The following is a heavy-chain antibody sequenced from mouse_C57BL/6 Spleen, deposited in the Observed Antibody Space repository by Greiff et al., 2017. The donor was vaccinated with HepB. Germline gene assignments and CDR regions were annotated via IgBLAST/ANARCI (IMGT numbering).Heavy chain of an antibody. D-gene: IGHD3-2*02. Sequence: QVQLQQPGAELVRPGSSVKLSCKASGYTFTSYWMHWVKQRPIQGLEWIGNIDPSDSETHYNQKFKDKATLTVDKSSSTAYMQLRSLTSEDSAVYYCARGTAQAYYFDYWGQGTTLTVSS. CDR2: IDPSDSET. CDR3: ARGTAQAYYFDY. CDR1: GYTFTSYW. J-gene: IGHJ2*01. V-gene: IGHV1-52*01.